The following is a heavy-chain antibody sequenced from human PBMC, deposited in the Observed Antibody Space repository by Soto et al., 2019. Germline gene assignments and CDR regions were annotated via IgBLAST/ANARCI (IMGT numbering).Heavy chain of an antibody. CDR2: IYYSGST. Sequence: PSETLSLTCPVSGGSISSNYWSWIRPPPGKGLEWIGYIYYSGSTNYNPSLKSRVTISVDTSKNQFSLKLSSVTAADTAVYYCARARRYYGSGSYFWFDPWGQGTLVTVSS. CDR1: GGSISSNY. J-gene: IGHJ5*02. V-gene: IGHV4-59*01. CDR3: ARARRYYGSGSYFWFDP. D-gene: IGHD3-10*01.